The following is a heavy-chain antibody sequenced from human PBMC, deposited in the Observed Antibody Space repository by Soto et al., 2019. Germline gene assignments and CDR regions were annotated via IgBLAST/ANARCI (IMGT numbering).Heavy chain of an antibody. J-gene: IGHJ4*02. D-gene: IGHD6-6*01. Sequence: GGSLRLSCAASGFTFSSSSMNWVRQAPGKGPEWVSYISSSSSTINYADSVRGRFTISRDNAKNSLYLQMNSLRDDDTAVYYCARVHYTGSFKVDYWGQGTLVTVSS. CDR2: ISSSSSTI. V-gene: IGHV3-48*02. CDR3: ARVHYTGSFKVDY. CDR1: GFTFSSSS.